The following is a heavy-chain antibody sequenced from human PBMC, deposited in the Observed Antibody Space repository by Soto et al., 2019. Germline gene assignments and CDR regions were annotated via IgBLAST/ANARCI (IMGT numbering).Heavy chain of an antibody. CDR3: ARGNLAAALVY. CDR2: INHSGRT. CDR1: GGSISGHY. J-gene: IGHJ4*02. V-gene: IGHV4-34*01. D-gene: IGHD6-13*01. Sequence: QVQLQQWGAGLLKPSETLSLTCAVYGGSISGHYWNWIRQPPGKGLEWIGEINHSGRTNYNPSLKSRDTRSVDTAKSPFALTLGSVTAAHTAVYYCARGNLAAALVYWGQGTLVTVSS.